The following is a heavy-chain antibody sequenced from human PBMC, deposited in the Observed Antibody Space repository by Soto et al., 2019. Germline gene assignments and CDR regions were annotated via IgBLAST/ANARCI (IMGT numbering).Heavy chain of an antibody. CDR3: ADRRAAAYTFDC. V-gene: IGHV2-5*02. CDR1: GFSLSTSGEG. D-gene: IGHD6-13*01. CDR2: IYWDDDK. Sequence: QITLKESGPTLVKPTQTLTLTCSFSGFSLSTSGEGVGWIRQPPGKALEWLALIYWDDDKRYRPSLKSRLTITKDTSKDQVVLTMTNMDPVDTATYYCADRRAAAYTFDCWGQGTLVAVSS. J-gene: IGHJ4*02.